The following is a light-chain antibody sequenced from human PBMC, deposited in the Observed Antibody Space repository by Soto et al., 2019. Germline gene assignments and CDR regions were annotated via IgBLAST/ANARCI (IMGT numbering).Light chain of an antibody. J-gene: IGKJ1*01. CDR2: GAS. Sequence: EILMTQSPATLSVSPGERATLSCRASQSVDSNLAWYQQKPGQAPRLLIYGASTRATRISARFSGSGSGTEFTLTISSLQSEDFGVYYCQQYNNWWTFGQGTKVDSK. CDR3: QQYNNWWT. CDR1: QSVDSN. V-gene: IGKV3-15*01.